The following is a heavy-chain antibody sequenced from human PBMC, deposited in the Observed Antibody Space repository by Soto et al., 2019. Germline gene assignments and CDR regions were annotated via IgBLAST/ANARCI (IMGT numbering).Heavy chain of an antibody. CDR3: TRDPPEQCAVPYDS. V-gene: IGHV3-49*03. D-gene: IGHD6-19*01. CDR1: VFTLGDYS. CDR2: IRSKAYGGTT. J-gene: IGHJ5*01. Sequence: PGGYLRLSCTASVFTLGDYSVSCFRQAPGKGREWPSFIRSKAYGGTTEYAASVKGRFTISRDDSKRIAYLQMDSLTTEDTSVYYCTRDPPEQCAVPYDSCGQGA.